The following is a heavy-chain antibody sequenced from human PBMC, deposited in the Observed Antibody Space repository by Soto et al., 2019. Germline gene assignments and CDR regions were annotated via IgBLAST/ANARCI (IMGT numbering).Heavy chain of an antibody. D-gene: IGHD4-17*01. CDR1: GYTFISYG. V-gene: IGHV1-18*04. Sequence: QVQLVQSGAEMKKPGASVKVSCKASGYTFISYGISWVRQAPGQGLEWMGWISAYNENTKYAQKIQGRVTMTTDTSTSTAYMDLRSLRCDDTAVYYCARGSRDYIDYYFDYWGQGTLVAVSS. CDR2: ISAYNENT. CDR3: ARGSRDYIDYYFDY. J-gene: IGHJ4*02.